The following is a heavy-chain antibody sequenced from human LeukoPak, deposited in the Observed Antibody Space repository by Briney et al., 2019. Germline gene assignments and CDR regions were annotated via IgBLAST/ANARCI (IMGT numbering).Heavy chain of an antibody. J-gene: IGHJ3*02. CDR2: IWYDGSNK. CDR3: ARDDNMIVVLGAFDI. V-gene: IGHV3-33*01. D-gene: IGHD3-22*01. CDR1: GFTFSSYG. Sequence: GGSLRLSCAASGFTFSSYGMQWVRQAPGKGLEWVAVIWYDGSNKYYADSVKGRFTISRDNSKNTLYLQMNSLRAEDTAVYYCARDDNMIVVLGAFDIWGQGTMVTVSS.